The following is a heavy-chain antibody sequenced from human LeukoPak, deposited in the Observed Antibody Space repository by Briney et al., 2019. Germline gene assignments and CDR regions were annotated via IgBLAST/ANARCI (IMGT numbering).Heavy chain of an antibody. CDR1: GFTFSSYS. J-gene: IGHJ4*02. V-gene: IGHV3-21*01. D-gene: IGHD4-11*01. Sequence: GGSLRLSCAAFGFTFSSYSMNWVRQAPGKGLEWVSSISSSSSYIYYADSVKGRFTISRDNAKNSLYLQMNSLRAEDTAVYYCARDGHWEVTRGHYFDYWGQGTLVTVSS. CDR2: ISSSSSYI. CDR3: ARDGHWEVTRGHYFDY.